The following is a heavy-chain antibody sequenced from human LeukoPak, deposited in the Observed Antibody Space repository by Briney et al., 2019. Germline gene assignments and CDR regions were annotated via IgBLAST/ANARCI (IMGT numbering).Heavy chain of an antibody. CDR3: ATVVGATTNAFDI. D-gene: IGHD1-26*01. CDR2: MNPNSGNT. Sequence: ASVKVSCKASGYTFSSYDMNWVRQATGQGLEWMGWMNPNSGNTGYAQKFQGRVTMTRNTSISTAYMELSSLRSEDTAVYYCATVVGATTNAFDIWGQGTMVTVSS. V-gene: IGHV1-8*01. J-gene: IGHJ3*02. CDR1: GYTFSSYD.